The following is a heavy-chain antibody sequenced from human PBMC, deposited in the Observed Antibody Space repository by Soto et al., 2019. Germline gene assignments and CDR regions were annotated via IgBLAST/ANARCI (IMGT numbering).Heavy chain of an antibody. CDR3: ASRSTAGTLDWFDP. D-gene: IGHD6-13*01. CDR2: ISSSSSYI. J-gene: IGHJ5*02. CDR1: GFNFSIYS. V-gene: IGHV3-21*01. Sequence: PGGSLRLSCAASGFNFSIYSMNWVRQAPGKGLEWVSAISSSSSYIYYADSVKGRFTISRDNAKNSLYLQMNSLRAEDTAVYYCASRSTAGTLDWFDPWGQGTMVTVSS.